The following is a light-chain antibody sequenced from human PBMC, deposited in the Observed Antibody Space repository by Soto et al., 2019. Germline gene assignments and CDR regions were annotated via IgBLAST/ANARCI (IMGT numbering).Light chain of an antibody. Sequence: EILMTQFPVTLSASPGERVTLSCRASQSIGTTLAWYLQKPGQPPRLLIYDASTRATDIPARFSGSGSGTEFTLAITSLQSEDFAVYYCQQYIQWPLTFXGGTKVDIK. CDR2: DAS. CDR3: QQYIQWPLT. CDR1: QSIGTT. J-gene: IGKJ4*01. V-gene: IGKV3-15*01.